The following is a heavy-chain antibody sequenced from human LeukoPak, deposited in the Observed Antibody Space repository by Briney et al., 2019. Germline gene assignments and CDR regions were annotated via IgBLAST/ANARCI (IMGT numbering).Heavy chain of an antibody. J-gene: IGHJ6*02. CDR2: IYYSGST. CDR3: ARVGGGGGGSNDYYYYGMDV. Sequence: SETLSLTCTVSGGSISSYYWSWIRQPPGKGLEWIGYIYYSGSTNYNPSLKSRVTISVDTSKNQFSLKLSSVTAADTAVYYCARVGGGGGGSNDYYYYGMDVWGQGTTVTVPS. V-gene: IGHV4-59*01. CDR1: GGSISSYY. D-gene: IGHD2-15*01.